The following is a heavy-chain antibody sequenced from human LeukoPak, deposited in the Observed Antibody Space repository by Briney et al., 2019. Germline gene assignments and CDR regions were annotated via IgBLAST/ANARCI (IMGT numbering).Heavy chain of an antibody. D-gene: IGHD3-22*01. CDR3: AKVSSGYYYGAFDI. J-gene: IGHJ3*02. V-gene: IGHV3-9*01. CDR2: ISWNSGSI. Sequence: GRSLRLSCAASGFTFDDYAMHWVRQAPGKGLEWVSGISWNSGSIGYADSVKGRFTISRDNAKNSLYLQMNSLRAEDTALYYCAKVSSGYYYGAFDIWGQGTMVTVSS. CDR1: GFTFDDYA.